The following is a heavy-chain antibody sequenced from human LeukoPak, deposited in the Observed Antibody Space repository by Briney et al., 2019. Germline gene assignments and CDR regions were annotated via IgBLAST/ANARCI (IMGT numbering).Heavy chain of an antibody. D-gene: IGHD6-6*01. CDR2: IYYSGST. Sequence: SETLSLTCTVSGGSISSYYWSWIRQPPGKGLEWIGYIYYSGSTNYNPSLKSRVTISVDASKNQFSLKLSSVTAADTAVYYCARVGIAARGGHGAFDIWGQGTMVTVSS. J-gene: IGHJ3*02. V-gene: IGHV4-59*01. CDR3: ARVGIAARGGHGAFDI. CDR1: GGSISSYY.